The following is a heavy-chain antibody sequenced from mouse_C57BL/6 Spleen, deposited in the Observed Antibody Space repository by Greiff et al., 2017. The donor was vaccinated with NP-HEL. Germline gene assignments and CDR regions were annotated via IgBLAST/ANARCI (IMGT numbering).Heavy chain of an antibody. CDR1: GFTFSDYG. J-gene: IGHJ3*01. CDR3: ARDYYYGSSY. D-gene: IGHD1-1*01. CDR2: ISRGSSTI. V-gene: IGHV5-17*01. Sequence: EVQGVESGGGLVKPGGSLKLSCAASGFTFSDYGMHWVRQAPEKGLEWVAYISRGSSTIYYADTVKGRFTISRDNAKNTLFLQMTSLRSEDTAMYYCARDYYYGSSYWGQGTLGTVSA.